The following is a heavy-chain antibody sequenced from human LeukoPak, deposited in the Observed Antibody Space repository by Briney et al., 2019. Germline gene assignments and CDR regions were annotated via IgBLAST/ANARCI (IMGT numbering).Heavy chain of an antibody. CDR2: ISYDGSNK. V-gene: IGHV3-30-3*01. CDR1: GFTFSSYA. CDR3: ARAGGYYRDYFDY. Sequence: GGSLRLSCAASGFTFSSYAMHWVRQAPGKGLEWVAVISYDGSNKYYADSVKGRFTISRDNSKNTLYLQMNSLRAEDTAVYYCARAGGYYRDYFDYWGQGTLVTVSS. J-gene: IGHJ4*02. D-gene: IGHD3-22*01.